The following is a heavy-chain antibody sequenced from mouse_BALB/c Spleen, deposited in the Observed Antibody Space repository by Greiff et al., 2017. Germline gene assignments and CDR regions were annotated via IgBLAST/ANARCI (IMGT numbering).Heavy chain of an antibody. CDR1: GYTFTSYW. J-gene: IGHJ2*01. D-gene: IGHD1-1*01. V-gene: IGHV1-7*01. CDR3: ARRSITTVVDY. Sequence: QVQLKESGAELAKPGASVKMSCKASGYTFTSYWMHWVKQRPGKGLEWIGYINPSTGYTEYNQKFKDKATLTADKSSSTAYMQLSSLTSEDSAVYYCARRSITTVVDYWGQGTTLTVSS. CDR2: INPSTGYT.